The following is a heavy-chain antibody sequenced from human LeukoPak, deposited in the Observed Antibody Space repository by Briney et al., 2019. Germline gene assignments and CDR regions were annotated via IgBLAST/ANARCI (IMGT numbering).Heavy chain of an antibody. CDR3: ATSDYGYFDY. J-gene: IGHJ4*02. CDR2: IYYSGST. CDR1: GGSISSGGYY. D-gene: IGHD3-10*01. V-gene: IGHV4-30-4*08. Sequence: SETLSLTCTVSGGSISSGGYYWSWIRQHPGKGLEWIGYIYYSGSTYYNPSLKSRVTISVDTSKNQFSLKLSSVTAADTAVYYCATSDYGYFDYWGQGTLVTVSS.